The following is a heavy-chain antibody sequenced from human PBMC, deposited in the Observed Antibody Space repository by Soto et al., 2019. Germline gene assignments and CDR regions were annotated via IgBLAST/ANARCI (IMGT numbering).Heavy chain of an antibody. V-gene: IGHV4-59*04. D-gene: IGHD6-6*01. CDR2: IYYSEST. J-gene: IGHJ5*02. CDR1: GGSISSYY. CDR3: ASSHYRRLGP. Sequence: PSETLSLTCTVSGGSISSYYWSWIRQPPGKGLEWIGYIYYSESTYYNPSLKSRVTISADTSKNQFSLKLSSVTAADTAVYYCASSHYRRLGPWGQGTLVTVSS.